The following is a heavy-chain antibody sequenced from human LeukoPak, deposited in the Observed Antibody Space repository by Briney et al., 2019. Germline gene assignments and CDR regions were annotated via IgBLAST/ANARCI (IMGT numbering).Heavy chain of an antibody. D-gene: IGHD2/OR15-2a*01. CDR2: IWYDGSNK. V-gene: IGHV3-33*08. Sequence: GGSLRLSCAASGFTFSSYGMHWVRQAPGKGLEWVALIWYDGSNKYYADSVKGRLTISRDSSKNTLYLQMNSLRAEDTAVYYCAREGPRGNSQFDYWGQGTLVTVSS. CDR3: AREGPRGNSQFDY. CDR1: GFTFSSYG. J-gene: IGHJ4*02.